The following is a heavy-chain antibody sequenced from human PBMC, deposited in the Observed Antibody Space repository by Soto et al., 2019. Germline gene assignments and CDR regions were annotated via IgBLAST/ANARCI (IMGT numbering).Heavy chain of an antibody. J-gene: IGHJ6*02. CDR3: TSSSSSWYFNYYYGMDV. Sequence: GGSLRLSCTASGFTFGDYAMSWFRQAPGKGLEWVGFIRSKAYGGTTEYAASVKGRFTISRDDSKSIAYLQMNSLKTEDTAVYYCTSSSSSWYFNYYYGMDVWGQGTTVTVSS. V-gene: IGHV3-49*03. D-gene: IGHD6-13*01. CDR1: GFTFGDYA. CDR2: IRSKAYGGTT.